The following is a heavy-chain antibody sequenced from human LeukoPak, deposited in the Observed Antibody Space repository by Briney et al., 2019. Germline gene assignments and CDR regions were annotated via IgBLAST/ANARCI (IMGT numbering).Heavy chain of an antibody. D-gene: IGHD3-22*01. CDR3: ARESHYYDSSGYQGMDY. J-gene: IGHJ4*02. CDR2: IIPIFGTA. V-gene: IGHV1-69*05. Sequence: GASVKVSCKASGGTFSSYAISWVRQAPGQGLEWMGRIIPIFGTANYAQKFQGRVTITTDESTSTAYMELSSLRSEDTAVYYCARESHYYDSSGYQGMDYWGQGTLVTVSS. CDR1: GGTFSSYA.